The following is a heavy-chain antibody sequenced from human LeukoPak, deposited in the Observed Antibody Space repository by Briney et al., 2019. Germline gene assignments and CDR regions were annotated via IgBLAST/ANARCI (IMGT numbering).Heavy chain of an antibody. CDR2: IIPIFGTA. CDR3: AGFTYYDFWSGYYPRAAAFDI. J-gene: IGHJ3*02. D-gene: IGHD3-3*01. Sequence: GASVKVSCKASGGTFSSYAISWVRQAPGQGLEWMGGIIPIFGTANYAQKFQGRVTITADESTSTAYMELSSLRSEDTAVYYCAGFTYYDFWSGYYPRAAAFDIWGQGTMVTVSS. CDR1: GGTFSSYA. V-gene: IGHV1-69*13.